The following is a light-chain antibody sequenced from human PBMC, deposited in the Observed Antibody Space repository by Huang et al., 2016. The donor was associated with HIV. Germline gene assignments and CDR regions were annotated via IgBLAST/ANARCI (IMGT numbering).Light chain of an antibody. J-gene: IGKJ2*01. Sequence: DIQMTQSPFSLSASIGDRVTVTCRASQPISNSLAWYQQKPGQAPKLLLYAASRLKSGVPSRFSGSGSGTTYSLTISSLRPEDLATYHCQQYFTTPPWSFGQGTKLEIK. CDR3: QQYFTTPPWS. CDR2: AAS. V-gene: IGKV1-NL1*01. CDR1: QPISNS.